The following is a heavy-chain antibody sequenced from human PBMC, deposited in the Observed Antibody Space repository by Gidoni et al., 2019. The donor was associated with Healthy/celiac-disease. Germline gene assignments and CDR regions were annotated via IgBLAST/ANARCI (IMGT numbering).Heavy chain of an antibody. D-gene: IGHD3-10*01. V-gene: IGHV1-2*02. CDR3: ARDLYGSRDDFRDP. CDR1: GYTFTGYY. CDR2: SNPNSGGT. J-gene: IGHJ5*02. Sequence: QVQLVQSGAGVKKPGASVTVSSKASGYTFTGYYMHWVRHAPGQGLEWMGWSNPNSGGTNYAQKFQVRVTMTMDTSISTAYMELSRLRSDVTAVYYCARDLYGSRDDFRDPWGQGTLVTVSS.